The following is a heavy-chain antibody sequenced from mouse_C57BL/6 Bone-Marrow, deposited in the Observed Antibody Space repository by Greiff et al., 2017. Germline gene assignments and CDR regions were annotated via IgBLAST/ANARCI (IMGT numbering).Heavy chain of an antibody. CDR3: AKVYYYGSSVSYWYFDV. CDR1: GFSLTSYG. D-gene: IGHD1-1*01. Sequence: VQLQQSGPGLVQPSQSLSITCTVSGFSLTSYGVHWVRQSPGKGLEWLGVIWRGGSTDYNAAFMSRLSITKDNSKSQVFLKMNSLQADDTAIYYCAKVYYYGSSVSYWYFDVWGTGTTVTVSS. CDR2: IWRGGST. J-gene: IGHJ1*03. V-gene: IGHV2-5*01.